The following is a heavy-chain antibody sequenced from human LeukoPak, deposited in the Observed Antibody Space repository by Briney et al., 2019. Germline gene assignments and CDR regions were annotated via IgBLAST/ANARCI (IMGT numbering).Heavy chain of an antibody. D-gene: IGHD5-24*01. CDR1: GGTFSSYA. CDR3: ARSVGMATIRNAFDI. J-gene: IGHJ3*02. Sequence: SVKVSCKASGGTFSSYAISWVRQAPGHGLEWMGGIIPIFGTANYAQKFQGRVTITADESTSTAYMELSSLRSEDTAVYYCARSVGMATIRNAFDIWGQGTMVTVSS. CDR2: IIPIFGTA. V-gene: IGHV1-69*13.